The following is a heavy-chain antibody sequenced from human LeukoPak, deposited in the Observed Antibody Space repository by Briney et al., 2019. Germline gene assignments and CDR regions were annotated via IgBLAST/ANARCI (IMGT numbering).Heavy chain of an antibody. Sequence: GGSLRLSCAASGFTFSSYEMNWVRQAPGKGLEWVSYISSSGSTIYYADSVKGRFTISRDNAKNSLYLQMNSLRAEDTAVYYCARDDQDLTTIYYFDYWGQGTLVTVSS. V-gene: IGHV3-48*03. D-gene: IGHD2-21*02. J-gene: IGHJ4*02. CDR3: ARDDQDLTTIYYFDY. CDR1: GFTFSSYE. CDR2: ISSSGSTI.